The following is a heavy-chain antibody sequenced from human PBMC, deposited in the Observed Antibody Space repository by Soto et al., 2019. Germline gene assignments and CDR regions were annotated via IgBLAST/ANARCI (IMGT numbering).Heavy chain of an antibody. V-gene: IGHV4-4*02. CDR3: ARDRQDSSRWSGWFDA. CDR1: GGSISSTNW. J-gene: IGHJ5*02. CDR2: IYYTGST. Sequence: PSETLSLTCVVSGGSISSTNWWTWVRQTPGKGLEWIGEIYYTGSTNYNPSLKSRVTISVDTSKNQFSLNLRSVTAADTAVYYCARDRQDSSRWSGWFDAWGQGTLVTVSS. D-gene: IGHD6-13*01.